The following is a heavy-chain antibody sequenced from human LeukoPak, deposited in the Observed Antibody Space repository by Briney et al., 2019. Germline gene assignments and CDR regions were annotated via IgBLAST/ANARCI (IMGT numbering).Heavy chain of an antibody. CDR2: IYDSVNT. Sequence: SETLSLTCTVSGGSISSYYWSWIRQSPGKGLEWIGYIYDSVNTNYNPSLESRVTISVDTSKKQFSLKLSSVTAADTAVYYCAKMGPAAAGIIDWGQGTLVTVPS. D-gene: IGHD6-13*01. CDR1: GGSISSYY. J-gene: IGHJ4*02. CDR3: AKMGPAAAGIID. V-gene: IGHV4-59*08.